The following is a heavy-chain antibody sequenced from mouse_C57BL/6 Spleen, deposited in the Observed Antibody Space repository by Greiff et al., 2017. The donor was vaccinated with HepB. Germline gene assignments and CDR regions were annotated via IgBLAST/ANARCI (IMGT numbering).Heavy chain of an antibody. Sequence: EVKLVESGGGLVKPGGSLKLSCAASGFTFSSYAMSWVRQTPEKRLEWVATISDGGSYTYYPDNVKGRFTISRDNAKNNLYLQMSHLKSEDTAMYYCARGDGSYWYFDVWGTGTTVTVSS. CDR2: ISDGGSYT. D-gene: IGHD1-1*01. CDR3: ARGDGSYWYFDV. V-gene: IGHV5-4*03. CDR1: GFTFSSYA. J-gene: IGHJ1*03.